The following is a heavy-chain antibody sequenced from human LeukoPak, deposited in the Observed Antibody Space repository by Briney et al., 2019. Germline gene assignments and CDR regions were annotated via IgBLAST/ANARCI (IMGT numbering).Heavy chain of an antibody. J-gene: IGHJ6*03. CDR1: GFTFSSYS. V-gene: IGHV3-21*01. CDR2: ISSSSSYI. CDR3: ARAPPRLLWFGELWDYMDV. D-gene: IGHD3-10*01. Sequence: GGSLRLSCAASGFTFSSYSMNWVRQAPGKGLEWVSSISSSSSYIYYADSVKGRFTISRDNAKNSLYLQMNSLRAEDTAVYYCARAPPRLLWFGELWDYMDVWGKGTTVTISS.